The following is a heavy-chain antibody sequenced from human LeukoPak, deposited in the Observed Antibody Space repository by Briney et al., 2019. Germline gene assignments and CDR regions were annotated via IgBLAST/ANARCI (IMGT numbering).Heavy chain of an antibody. V-gene: IGHV3-33*01. CDR1: GFTFSSYG. J-gene: IGHJ4*02. CDR2: IWYDGSNK. Sequence: GGSLRLSCAASGFTFSSYGMHWVRQAPGKGLEWVAVIWYDGSNKNCADSVKGRFTISRDDSKNTLYLQMNSLRDEDTALYYCARIYYTSGRMGGFDYWGQGTLVTASS. CDR3: ARIYYTSGRMGGFDY. D-gene: IGHD3-10*01.